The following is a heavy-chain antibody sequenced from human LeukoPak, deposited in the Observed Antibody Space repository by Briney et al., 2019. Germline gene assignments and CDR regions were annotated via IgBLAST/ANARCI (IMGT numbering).Heavy chain of an antibody. D-gene: IGHD5-24*01. V-gene: IGHV6-1*01. J-gene: IGHJ3*01. CDR1: GDSVSGNSTA. CDR2: TYYRTKWYN. Sequence: SQTLSLTCAIYGDSVSGNSTAYNWIRQSPSRGLEWLGRTYYRTKWYNDYAVSVKSRIIIIPDTSKNQLSLQLKSVTPEDTAVYYCARGGQGDGYSADEAFDFWGQGTMVTVSS. CDR3: ARGGQGDGYSADEAFDF.